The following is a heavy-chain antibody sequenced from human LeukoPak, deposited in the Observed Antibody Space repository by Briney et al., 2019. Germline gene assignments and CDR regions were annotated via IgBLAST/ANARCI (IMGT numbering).Heavy chain of an antibody. D-gene: IGHD6-6*01. V-gene: IGHV3-21*01. Sequence: GGSLRLSCAASGFTFSSYSMNWVRRAPGKGLEWVSSISSSSSYIYYAASVKGRFTISRDNAKNSLYLQMNSLRAEDTAVYYCARDHSSSSGGEYFQHWGQGTLVTVSS. CDR2: ISSSSSYI. CDR1: GFTFSSYS. J-gene: IGHJ1*01. CDR3: ARDHSSSSGGEYFQH.